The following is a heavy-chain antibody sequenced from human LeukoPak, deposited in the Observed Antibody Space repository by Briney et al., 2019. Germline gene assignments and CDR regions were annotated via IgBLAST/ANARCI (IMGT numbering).Heavy chain of an antibody. J-gene: IGHJ4*02. CDR3: AREESGGYFDY. CDR2: INPSGTNT. Sequence: GASVKVSCKASGYTFTSYYMHWVRQPPGQGLEWMGLINPSGTNTNYAQKFRGRVTMARDTSTSTVYMDLSSLRSEDTAMYFCAREESGGYFDYWGQGTLVTVSS. CDR1: GYTFTSYY. D-gene: IGHD2-8*02. V-gene: IGHV1-46*01.